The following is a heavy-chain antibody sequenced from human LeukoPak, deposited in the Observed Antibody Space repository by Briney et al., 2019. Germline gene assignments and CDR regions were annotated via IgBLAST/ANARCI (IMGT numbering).Heavy chain of an antibody. V-gene: IGHV3-48*04. J-gene: IGHJ6*03. D-gene: IGHD3-22*01. Sequence: PGGALRLSCAASGFTFSSYGMSWVRQAPGKGVEWVSYIGSSGSIIYYADSVKGRFTISRDNAKNSLYLQMNSLRAEDTAVYYCARATRDYYYPLPTLYYHFMDVWGKGTTVTVSS. CDR2: IGSSGSII. CDR1: GFTFSSYG. CDR3: ARATRDYYYPLPTLYYHFMDV.